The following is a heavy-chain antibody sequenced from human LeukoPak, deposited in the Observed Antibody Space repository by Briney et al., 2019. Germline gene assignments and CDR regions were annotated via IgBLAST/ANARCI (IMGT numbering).Heavy chain of an antibody. D-gene: IGHD3-16*02. Sequence: SETLSLTCTVSGGSISSYYWSWLRQPPGKGLEWIGYIYYSGSTNYNPSLKSRVTISVDTSKNQFSLKLSPVTAADTAVYYCAGAPHDYVWGSYRLNPPFDYWGQGTLVTVSS. CDR1: GGSISSYY. CDR3: AGAPHDYVWGSYRLNPPFDY. CDR2: IYYSGST. J-gene: IGHJ4*02. V-gene: IGHV4-59*08.